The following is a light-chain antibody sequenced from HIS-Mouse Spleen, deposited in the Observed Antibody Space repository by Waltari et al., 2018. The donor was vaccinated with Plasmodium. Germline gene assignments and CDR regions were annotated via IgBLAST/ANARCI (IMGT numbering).Light chain of an antibody. CDR3: CSYAGSYTLV. CDR1: SSDVGGYNY. Sequence: QSALTQPRSVSGSPGQSVTISCTGTSSDVGGYNYVSWYQQHPGKAPKLMIYDVSERPSGVPDRFSGSKSGNTASLTISGLQAEDDADYYCCSYAGSYTLVFGGGTKLTVL. J-gene: IGLJ2*01. CDR2: DVS. V-gene: IGLV2-11*01.